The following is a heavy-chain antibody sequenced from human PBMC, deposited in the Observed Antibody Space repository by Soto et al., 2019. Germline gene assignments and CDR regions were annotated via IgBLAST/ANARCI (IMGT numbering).Heavy chain of an antibody. V-gene: IGHV3-30*18. CDR2: ISYDGSIK. CDR1: GFSFNDYC. CDR3: AKDQRNWNTYYYYYTMDV. Sequence: QVQLVESGGGVVQPGRSLRLSCAASGFSFNDYCMHWVRQAPGKGLQWVALISYDGSIKYYADSVKGRFTISRDISKNTLFLQMNSLKAEDTAVYYCAKDQRNWNTYYYYYTMDVWGQGTTVTVSS. D-gene: IGHD1-20*01. J-gene: IGHJ6*02.